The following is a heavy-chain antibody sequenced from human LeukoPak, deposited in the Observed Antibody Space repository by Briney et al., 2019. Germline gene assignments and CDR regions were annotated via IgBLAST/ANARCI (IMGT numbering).Heavy chain of an antibody. V-gene: IGHV3-7*01. CDR3: VRTRVVVTVYFDY. D-gene: IGHD2-21*02. J-gene: IGHJ4*02. CDR1: GFTFSNYW. Sequence: GGSLRLSCAASGFTFSNYWMSWVRQAPGKGLEWVANIKDFGSEKYYVDSVKGRFTISRDNAKNSLYLQMNSLRAEDTPLYYCVRTRVVVTVYFDYWGQGTLVTVSS. CDR2: IKDFGSEK.